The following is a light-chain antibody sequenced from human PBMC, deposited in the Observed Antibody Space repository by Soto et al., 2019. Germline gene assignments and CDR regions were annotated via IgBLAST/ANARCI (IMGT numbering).Light chain of an antibody. V-gene: IGLV2-23*01. J-gene: IGLJ1*01. Sequence: QSALTQPASVSGSPGQSITISCTGTSSDVGSYNLVSWYQQHPGKAPKLMIYEGSKRPSGVSNRFSGSKSGNTASLTISGLQAEDEADHYCCSYAGSRTFYVFGTGTKVTVL. CDR1: SSDVGSYNL. CDR2: EGS. CDR3: CSYAGSRTFYV.